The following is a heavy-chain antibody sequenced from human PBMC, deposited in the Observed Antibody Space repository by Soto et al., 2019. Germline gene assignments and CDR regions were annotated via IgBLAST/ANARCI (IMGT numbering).Heavy chain of an antibody. CDR2: ISGNGRII. CDR1: GFIFSDYY. CDR3: ARDFDADSRTDFDY. V-gene: IGHV3-11*01. D-gene: IGHD4-17*01. J-gene: IGHJ4*02. Sequence: QVQLVESGGGLVKPGGSLRLSCATSGFIFSDYYMHWLRQAPGKGLEWISYISGNGRIIQYADSAKGRFTISRDNAQNSLYLQMHSLRAEDTALYFCARDFDADSRTDFDYWGQGTLVTVSS.